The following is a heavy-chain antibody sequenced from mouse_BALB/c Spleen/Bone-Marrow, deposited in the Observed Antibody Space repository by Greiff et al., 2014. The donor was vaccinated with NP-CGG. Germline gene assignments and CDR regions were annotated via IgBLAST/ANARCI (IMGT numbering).Heavy chain of an antibody. J-gene: IGHJ4*01. CDR1: DYTFTSYW. CDR2: IDPSDSYT. D-gene: IGHD1-1*01. CDR3: TRWGTTVVAYYAMDY. V-gene: IGHV1S127*01. Sequence: QVQLQQSGAELVKPGASVKMSCKASDYTFTSYWMHWVKQRPGQGLEWIGVIDPSDSYTSYNQKFKGKATLTVDTSSSTAYMQLSSLTSEDSAVYYCTRWGTTVVAYYAMDYWGQGTSVTVSS.